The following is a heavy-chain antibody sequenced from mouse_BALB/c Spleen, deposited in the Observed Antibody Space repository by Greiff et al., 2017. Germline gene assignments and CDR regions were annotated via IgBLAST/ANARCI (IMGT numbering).Heavy chain of an antibody. Sequence: VQLQQSGAELVRSGASVKLSCTASGFNIKDYYMHWVKQRPEQGLEWIGWIDPENGDTEYAPKFQGKATMTADTSSNTAYLQLSSLTSEDTAVYYCNRGYGKPLYDMDDWGRGTTVSGAS. CDR3: NRGYGKPLYDMDD. V-gene: IGHV14-4*02. CDR1: GFNIKDYY. J-gene: IGHJ4*01. CDR2: IDPENGDT. D-gene: IGHD2-10*02.